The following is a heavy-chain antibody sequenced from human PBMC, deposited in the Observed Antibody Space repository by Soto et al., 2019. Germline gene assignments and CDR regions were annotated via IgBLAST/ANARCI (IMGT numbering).Heavy chain of an antibody. D-gene: IGHD5-12*01. CDR2: ISYDGSNK. CDR3: AKDRRGYVLTGAYYYGVDV. J-gene: IGHJ6*02. CDR1: GFTFSSYG. V-gene: IGHV3-30*18. Sequence: QVQLVESGGGVVQPGRSLRLSCAASGFTFSSYGMHWVRQAPGKGLEWVAVISYDGSNKYYADSVKGRFTISRDNSKNTLYLQMNSLRAEDTAVYYCAKDRRGYVLTGAYYYGVDVWGQGTTVTVSS.